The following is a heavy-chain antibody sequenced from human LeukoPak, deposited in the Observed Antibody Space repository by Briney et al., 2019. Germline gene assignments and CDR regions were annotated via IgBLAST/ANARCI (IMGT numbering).Heavy chain of an antibody. D-gene: IGHD4-17*01. CDR3: ARVSRDGDYDI. CDR1: RYTFTSYG. CDR2: ISAYNGNT. Sequence: GASVKVSCKGSRYTFTSYGISWVRQAPGQGLEWMGWISAYNGNTNYAQKLQGRVTMTTDTSTSTAYMELRSLRSDDTAVYYCARVSRDGDYDIWGQGTMVTVSS. V-gene: IGHV1-18*01. J-gene: IGHJ3*02.